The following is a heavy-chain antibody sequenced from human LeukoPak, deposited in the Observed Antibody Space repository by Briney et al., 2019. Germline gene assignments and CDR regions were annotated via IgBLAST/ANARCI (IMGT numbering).Heavy chain of an antibody. CDR2: IYYSGST. CDR3: ARDITAGTTRGFFDY. J-gene: IGHJ4*02. Sequence: SQTLSLTCTVPGGSISSGDYYWSWLRQPPGKGLEWIGYIYYSGSTYYNPSLKSRVTISVDTSKNQFSLKLSSVTAADTAVYYCARDITAGTTRGFFDYWGQGTLVTVSS. CDR1: GGSISSGDYY. V-gene: IGHV4-30-4*08. D-gene: IGHD1-1*01.